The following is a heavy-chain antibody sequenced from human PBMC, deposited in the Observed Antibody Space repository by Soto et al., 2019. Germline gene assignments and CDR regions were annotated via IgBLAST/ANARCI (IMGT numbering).Heavy chain of an antibody. V-gene: IGHV1-69*04. D-gene: IGHD2-2*01. CDR3: ARDLLNCSSTSCLNWFAP. Sequence: QVQLVHSGAEVKKPGSSVKVSCKASGGTFSSYTISWVRQAPGQGLEWMGRIIPILGIANYAQKFQGRVTITADKSTSTAYMELSSLRSEDTAVYYCARDLLNCSSTSCLNWFAPWGQGTLVTVSS. J-gene: IGHJ5*02. CDR2: IIPILGIA. CDR1: GGTFSSYT.